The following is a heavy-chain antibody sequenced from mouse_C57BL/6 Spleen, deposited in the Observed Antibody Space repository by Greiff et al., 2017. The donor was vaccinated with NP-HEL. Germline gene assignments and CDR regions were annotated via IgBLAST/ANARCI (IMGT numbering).Heavy chain of an antibody. J-gene: IGHJ1*01. D-gene: IGHD1-1*01. CDR3: SRGIVGGYFDV. CDR2: IWTGGGT. V-gene: IGHV2-9-1*01. CDR1: GFSLTSYA. Sequence: QVQLKESGPGLVAPSPSLSITCTVSGFSLTSYAISWVRQPPGKGLEWLGVIWTGGGTNYNSALNSNLSISKDNSKSQVFLKMNRLQAADTARYYCSRGIVGGYFDVWGPGTTVTVSS.